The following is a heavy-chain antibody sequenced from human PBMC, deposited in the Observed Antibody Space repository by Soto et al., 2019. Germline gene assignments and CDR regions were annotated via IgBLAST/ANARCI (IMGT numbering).Heavy chain of an antibody. V-gene: IGHV1-69*06. CDR3: ARAGPVAGNHAFDI. D-gene: IGHD6-19*01. J-gene: IGHJ3*02. CDR2: IIPIFGTA. CDR1: GRSFSSYA. Sequence: EASVKVSCKASGRSFSSYAISWVRQAPVQGLEWMGGIIPIFGTATYAQKFQGRVTIIADKSTSTAYMELSSLRSEDTAVYYCARAGPVAGNHAFDIWGQGTLVTVSS.